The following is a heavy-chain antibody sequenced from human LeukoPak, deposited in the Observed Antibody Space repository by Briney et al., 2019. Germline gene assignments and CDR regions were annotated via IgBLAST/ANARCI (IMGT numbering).Heavy chain of an antibody. CDR2: INPSSGGT. V-gene: IGHV1-2*02. Sequence: GASVKVSCKASGYTFTGYYMHWVRQAPGQGLEWMGWINPSSGGTNYAQKFQGRVTMTRDTSISTAYMELSRLRSDDTAVYYCAREGYSYGYAYWGQGTLVTVSS. J-gene: IGHJ4*02. CDR1: GYTFTGYY. D-gene: IGHD5-18*01. CDR3: AREGYSYGYAY.